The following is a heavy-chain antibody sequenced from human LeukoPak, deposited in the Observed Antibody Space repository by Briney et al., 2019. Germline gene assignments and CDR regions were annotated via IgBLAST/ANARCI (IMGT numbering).Heavy chain of an antibody. Sequence: PGGSLRLSCAASGFTFSSYAMSWVRQAPGKGLEWVSAISGSGGSTYNADSVKGRFTISRDNSKNTLYLQMNSLRAEHTAVYYCAKTPGHSSTWQFDFWGQGTLVTVSS. D-gene: IGHD6-13*01. V-gene: IGHV3-23*01. J-gene: IGHJ4*02. CDR1: GFTFSSYA. CDR3: AKTPGHSSTWQFDF. CDR2: ISGSGGST.